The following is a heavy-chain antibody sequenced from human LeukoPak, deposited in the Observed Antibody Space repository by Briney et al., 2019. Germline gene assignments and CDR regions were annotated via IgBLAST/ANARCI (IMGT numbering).Heavy chain of an antibody. V-gene: IGHV3-23*01. CDR2: ISGSVVAT. CDR1: GFTFSNYA. Sequence: GGSLRLSCAASGFTFSNYAMNWVRQAPGKGLEWVSIISGSVVATYYADSVKGRFTISRDNSKNTLYLQMNSLRAGDTAVYYCAKGTTIFLRYFDYWGQGTLVTVSS. D-gene: IGHD2/OR15-2a*01. J-gene: IGHJ4*02. CDR3: AKGTTIFLRYFDY.